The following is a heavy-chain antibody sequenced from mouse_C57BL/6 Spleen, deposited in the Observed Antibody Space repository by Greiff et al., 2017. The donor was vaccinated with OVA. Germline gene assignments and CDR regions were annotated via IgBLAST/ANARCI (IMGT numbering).Heavy chain of an antibody. D-gene: IGHD1-1*01. CDR2: ISSGSSTI. V-gene: IGHV5-17*01. CDR3: ATRGGYGCSFAMDY. J-gene: IGHJ4*01. CDR1: GFTFSDYG. Sequence: EVHLVESGGGLVKPGGSLKLSCAASGFTFSDYGMHWVRQAPEKGLEWVAYISSGSSTIYYADTVKGRFTISRDNAKNTLFLQMTSLRSEDTAMYYCATRGGYGCSFAMDYWGQGTSVTVSS.